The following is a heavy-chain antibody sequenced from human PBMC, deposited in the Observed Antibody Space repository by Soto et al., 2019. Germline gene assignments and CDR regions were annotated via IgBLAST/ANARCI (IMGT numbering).Heavy chain of an antibody. D-gene: IGHD2-2*01. CDR1: GASISSYF. V-gene: IGHV4-59*12. J-gene: IGHJ4*02. CDR3: ARGDYQYSIDY. CDR2: VHYSGNT. Sequence: SETLSLTCTVSGASISSYFWTWSRQSPGKGLQWIGYVHYSGNTNYNPSLNSRVTMSVDTSKNQFSLELTSVTAADTAVYYCARGDYQYSIDYWGQGTLVTVSS.